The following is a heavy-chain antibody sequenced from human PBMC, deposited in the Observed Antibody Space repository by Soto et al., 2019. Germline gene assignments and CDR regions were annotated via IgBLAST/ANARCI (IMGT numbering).Heavy chain of an antibody. V-gene: IGHV3-48*02. CDR2: ISSSSSTI. D-gene: IGHD3-22*01. CDR3: ARDTYYYDSSGYYY. Sequence: GGSLRLSCAASGFTFSSYSMNWVRQAPGKGLEWVSYISSSSSTIYYADSVKGRFTISRDNAKNSLYLQMNSLRDEDTAVYYCARDTYYYDSSGYYYWGQGTLVTVSS. J-gene: IGHJ4*02. CDR1: GFTFSSYS.